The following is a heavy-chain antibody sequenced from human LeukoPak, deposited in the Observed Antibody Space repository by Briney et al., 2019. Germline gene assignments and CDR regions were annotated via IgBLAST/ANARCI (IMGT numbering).Heavy chain of an antibody. Sequence: PGGSLRLSCAASGFTFSSYWMSWVRQAPGKGLEWVANIKQDGSEKYYVDSVKGRFTISRDNAKNSLYLQMNSLRAEDTAVYYCARFAVVTGYYYYMDVWGKGTTVTVSS. CDR1: GFTFSSYW. D-gene: IGHD4-23*01. V-gene: IGHV3-7*01. CDR3: ARFAVVTGYYYYMDV. J-gene: IGHJ6*03. CDR2: IKQDGSEK.